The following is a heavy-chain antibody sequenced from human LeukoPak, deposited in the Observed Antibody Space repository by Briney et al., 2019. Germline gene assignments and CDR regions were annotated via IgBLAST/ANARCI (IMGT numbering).Heavy chain of an antibody. D-gene: IGHD6-19*01. CDR1: GGSISSGRYY. J-gene: IGHJ4*02. CDR2: IYTSGST. CDR3: AREADSSGWYGEVDY. V-gene: IGHV4-61*02. Sequence: PSETLSLTCTVSGGSISSGRYYWNWIRQPAGKGLEWIGRIYTSGSTTYSPSLKSRVTISLDTSKNQFSLKLSSVTAADTAVYYCAREADSSGWYGEVDYWGQGTLVTVSS.